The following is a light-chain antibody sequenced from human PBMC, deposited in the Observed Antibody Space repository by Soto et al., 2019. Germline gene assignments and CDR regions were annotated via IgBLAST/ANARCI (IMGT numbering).Light chain of an antibody. J-gene: IGKJ1*01. Sequence: DIVMTQSPDSLAVSLGERATINCKSSQSVLYNSNNKNYLAWYQQKPGQPPKLLIYWASTRESGVPDRFSGSGSGTDFTLTISSLQAEDVAIYYCQQHYNTPPWTFGQGTKVEI. CDR1: QSVLYNSNNKNY. CDR2: WAS. V-gene: IGKV4-1*01. CDR3: QQHYNTPPWT.